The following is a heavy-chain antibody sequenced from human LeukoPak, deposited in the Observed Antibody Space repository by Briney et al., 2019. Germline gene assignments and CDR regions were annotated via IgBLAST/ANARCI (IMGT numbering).Heavy chain of an antibody. D-gene: IGHD3-10*01. CDR3: AKDGYGSGSYSQYFDY. CDR1: GFTFSIYP. Sequence: GGSLRLSCAASGFTFSIYPMSWVRQAPGKGLEWVSGISGSGGSTFYADSVKGRFTISRDISKNTLYLQMNSLRAGDTAIYYCAKDGYGSGSYSQYFDYWGQGTLVTVSS. J-gene: IGHJ4*02. V-gene: IGHV3-23*01. CDR2: ISGSGGST.